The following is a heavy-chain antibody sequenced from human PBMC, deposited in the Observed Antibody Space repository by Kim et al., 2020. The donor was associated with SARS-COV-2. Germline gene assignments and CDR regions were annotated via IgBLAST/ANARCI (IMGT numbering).Heavy chain of an antibody. V-gene: IGHV3-7*03. CDR1: GSTFSHYW. D-gene: IGHD5-12*01. CDR2: IKEDGTDK. CDR3: VRSHVWAIAY. J-gene: IGHJ4*02. Sequence: GGSLRLSCVDSGSTFSHYWMGWVRQAPGKGLEWVADIKEDGTDKYYVASVKGRFTISIDNAKNSLYLHMSSLRAENTAVYDCVRSHVWAIAYCGGGTLGT.